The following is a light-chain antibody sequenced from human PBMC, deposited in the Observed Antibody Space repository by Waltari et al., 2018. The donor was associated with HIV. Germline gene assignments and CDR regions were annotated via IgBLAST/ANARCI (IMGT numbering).Light chain of an antibody. J-gene: IGLJ3*02. CDR2: STI. V-gene: IGLV1-44*01. CDR3: ETWDDSLNGPV. Sequence: HFVLTQPPSASGTPGQRVTLPCSGSSSDIRPTPVNSYQQLPGTAPKPLIYSTIQRPSGVPDRFSGSKSGTSASLAISGLHSDDEALYYCETWDDSLNGPVFGGGTKLTVL. CDR1: SSDIRPTP.